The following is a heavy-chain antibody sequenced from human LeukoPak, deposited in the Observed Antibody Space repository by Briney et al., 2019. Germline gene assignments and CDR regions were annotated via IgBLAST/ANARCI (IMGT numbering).Heavy chain of an antibody. D-gene: IGHD3-22*01. J-gene: IGHJ4*02. V-gene: IGHV1-46*01. CDR3: ARGSRYYYDSSGYYYVGSDY. CDR2: INPSGGST. Sequence: ASVKVSCKASGYTFTSYYMHWVRQAPGQGLEWMGIINPSGGSTSYAQKFQGRVTMTRNTSISTAYMELSSLRSEDTAVYYCARGSRYYYDSSGYYYVGSDYWGQGTLVTVSS. CDR1: GYTFTSYY.